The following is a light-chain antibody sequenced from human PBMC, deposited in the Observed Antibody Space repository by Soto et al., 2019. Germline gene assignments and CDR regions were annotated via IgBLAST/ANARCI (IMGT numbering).Light chain of an antibody. CDR3: QQCNSYPYT. Sequence: DIQMTQSPSTLSASVGDRVTITCRASQSISTWLAWYQQKPGKAPNLLIYRASRLESGVPSRFSGSGSGTEFTLTISSLQPDDFATYYCQQCNSYPYTFGQGTKLE. CDR2: RAS. J-gene: IGKJ2*01. V-gene: IGKV1-5*03. CDR1: QSISTW.